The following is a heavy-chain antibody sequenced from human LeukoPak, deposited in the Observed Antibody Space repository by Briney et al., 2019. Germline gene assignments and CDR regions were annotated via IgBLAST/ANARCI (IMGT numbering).Heavy chain of an antibody. CDR2: IRYDGSNK. V-gene: IGHV3-30*02. Sequence: GGSLRLSCAASGFTFSSYGTHWVRQAPCKGLEWVAFIRYDGSNKYYADSVKGRFTISRDNSKNTLYLQMNSLRAEDTAVYYCAKDHYISSSWYVVTMDVWGKGTTVTVSS. D-gene: IGHD6-13*01. CDR1: GFTFSSYG. CDR3: AKDHYISSSWYVVTMDV. J-gene: IGHJ6*03.